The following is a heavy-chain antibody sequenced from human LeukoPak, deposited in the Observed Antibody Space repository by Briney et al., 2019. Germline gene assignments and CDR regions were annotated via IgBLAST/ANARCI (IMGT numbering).Heavy chain of an antibody. CDR1: GFIFSNYW. V-gene: IGHV4-4*07. D-gene: IGHD3-3*01. Sequence: PGGSLRLSCAASGFIFSNYWMSWVRQAPGKGLEWIGRIYTSGSTNYNPSLKSRVTMSVDTSKNQFSLKLSSVTAADTAVYYCARGLLYYDFWSGYYSAPIDYWGQGTLVTVSS. J-gene: IGHJ4*02. CDR3: ARGLLYYDFWSGYYSAPIDY. CDR2: IYTSGST.